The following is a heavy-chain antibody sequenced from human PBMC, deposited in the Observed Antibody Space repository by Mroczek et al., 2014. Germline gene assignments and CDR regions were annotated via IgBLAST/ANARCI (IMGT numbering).Heavy chain of an antibody. CDR3: AKDLGYQLLSPYYYYYGMDV. J-gene: IGHJ6*02. V-gene: IGHV3-30*18. CDR1: GFTFSSYG. Sequence: QVQLQDPGEAWSSLGRSLRLSCAASGFTFSSYGMHWVRQAPGKGLEWVAVISYDGSNKYYADSVKGRFTISRDNSKNTLYLQMNSLRAEDTAVYYCAKDLGYQLLSPYYYYYGMDVWGQGTTVTVSS. D-gene: IGHD2-2*01. CDR2: ISYDGSNK.